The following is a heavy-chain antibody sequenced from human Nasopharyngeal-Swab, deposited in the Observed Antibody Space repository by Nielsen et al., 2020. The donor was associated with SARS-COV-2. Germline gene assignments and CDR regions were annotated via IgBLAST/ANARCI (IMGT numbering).Heavy chain of an antibody. V-gene: IGHV3-21*01. CDR3: ARDTYHFWSGYRYFDS. CDR1: GFTFSTYR. D-gene: IGHD3-3*01. Sequence: GGSLRLSCAASGFTFSTYRMNWVRQAPGRGLEWVSSISSSSDDVYDADSVRGRFTISRDNAKNSLYLQINSLRVEDTAMYYCARDTYHFWSGYRYFDSWGQGTLVTVSS. J-gene: IGHJ4*02. CDR2: ISSSSDDV.